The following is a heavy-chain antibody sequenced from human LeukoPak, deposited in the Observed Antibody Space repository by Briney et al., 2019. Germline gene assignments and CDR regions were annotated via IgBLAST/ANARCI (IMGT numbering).Heavy chain of an antibody. Sequence: GGSLRLSCAASGFTLSSNYMSWVRQAPGKGLEWVSVIYSGGSTYYADSVKGRFTISRDNSKNTLYLQMNSLRAEDTAVYYCARGRGYDDRFDYWGQGTLVTVSS. D-gene: IGHD5-12*01. CDR3: ARGRGYDDRFDY. CDR2: IYSGGST. CDR1: GFTLSSNY. V-gene: IGHV3-66*01. J-gene: IGHJ4*02.